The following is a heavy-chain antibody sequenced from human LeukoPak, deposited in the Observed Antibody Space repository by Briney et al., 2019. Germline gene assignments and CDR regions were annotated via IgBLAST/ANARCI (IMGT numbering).Heavy chain of an antibody. CDR2: IYYSGST. CDR1: GGSISSYY. V-gene: IGHV4-59*01. D-gene: IGHD1-26*01. CDR3: ARGSVVGRYTQVDY. J-gene: IGHJ4*02. Sequence: SETLALTCTVSGGSISSYYWSWIRQPPGKGLEWIGYIYYSGSTNYNPSLKSRVTISVDTSKNQFSLKVSSVTAADTAVYYCARGSVVGRYTQVDYWGQGTLVTVSS.